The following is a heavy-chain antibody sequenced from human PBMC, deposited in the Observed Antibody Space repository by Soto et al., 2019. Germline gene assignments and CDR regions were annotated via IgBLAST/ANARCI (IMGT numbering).Heavy chain of an antibody. D-gene: IGHD3-10*01. V-gene: IGHV4-4*02. CDR1: SGSISSDNW. J-gene: IGHJ5*02. CDR2: IYHSGTT. Sequence: SETLSLTCTVSSGSISSDNWWHWVRQPPGKGLEWIGEIYHSGTTNYNPSLKSRITISVDISKNQFSLTLNSVTAADTAMYYCVRDSRFGAWYDHWGQGTLVTVSS. CDR3: VRDSRFGAWYDH.